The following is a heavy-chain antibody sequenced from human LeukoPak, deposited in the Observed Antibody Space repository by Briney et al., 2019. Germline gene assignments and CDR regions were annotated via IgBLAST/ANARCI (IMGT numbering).Heavy chain of an antibody. D-gene: IGHD6-19*01. J-gene: IGHJ4*02. CDR1: GFTFSGFW. CDR3: ARAPRAGIAVAGTFKGLIDY. V-gene: IGHV3-7*03. CDR2: INSDGSEG. Sequence: GGSLRLSCAVSGFTFSGFWMSWSRQAPGKGLEWVASINSDGSEGYYADVVKGRFTISRDNAKNSLYLQINSLRAEDTAVYYCARAPRAGIAVAGTFKGLIDYWGQGTLVTVSS.